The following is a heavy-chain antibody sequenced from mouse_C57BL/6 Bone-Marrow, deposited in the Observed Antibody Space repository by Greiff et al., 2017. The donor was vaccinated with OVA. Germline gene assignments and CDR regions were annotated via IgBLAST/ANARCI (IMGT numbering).Heavy chain of an antibody. CDR3: TRPYYYGSSDNYFDY. V-gene: IGHV1-15*01. Sequence: QVQLQQSGAELVRPGASVTLSCKASGYTFTDYEMHWVKQTPVHGLEWIGAIDPETGGTAYNQKFKGKAILTADKSSSTAYMELRSLTSDDSAVYYGTRPYYYGSSDNYFDYWGQGTTLTVSS. J-gene: IGHJ2*01. CDR1: GYTFTDYE. D-gene: IGHD1-1*01. CDR2: IDPETGGT.